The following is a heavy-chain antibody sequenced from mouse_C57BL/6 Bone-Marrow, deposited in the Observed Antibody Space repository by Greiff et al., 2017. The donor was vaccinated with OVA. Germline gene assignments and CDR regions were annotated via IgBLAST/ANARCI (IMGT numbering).Heavy chain of an antibody. CDR2: IYPGSGST. CDR3: ARGGTTVVSDY. J-gene: IGHJ2*01. D-gene: IGHD1-1*01. CDR1: GYTFTSYW. V-gene: IGHV1-55*01. Sequence: QVQLQQPGAELVKPGASVKLSCKASGYTFTSYWITWVKQRPGQGLEWIGDIYPGSGSTNYNEKFKSKATLTVDTSSSTAYMQLSSLTSEDSAVYYCARGGTTVVSDYWGQGTTLTVSS.